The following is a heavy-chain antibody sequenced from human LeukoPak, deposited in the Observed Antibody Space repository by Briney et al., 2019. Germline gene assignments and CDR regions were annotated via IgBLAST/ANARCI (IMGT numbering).Heavy chain of an antibody. Sequence: GGSLRLSCAASGFTFSGYAMSWVRQAPGKGLEWVSAISGSGGSTYYADSVKGRFTISRDNSKNTLYLQMNSLRAEDTAVYYCAKAPMGVVAATFADYWGQGTLVTVSS. V-gene: IGHV3-23*01. J-gene: IGHJ4*02. CDR3: AKAPMGVVAATFADY. CDR1: GFTFSGYA. CDR2: ISGSGGST. D-gene: IGHD2-15*01.